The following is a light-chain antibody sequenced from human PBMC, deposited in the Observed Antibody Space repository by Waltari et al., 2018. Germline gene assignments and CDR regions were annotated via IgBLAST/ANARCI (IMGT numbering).Light chain of an antibody. J-gene: IGLJ3*02. CDR3: SSYTSSSTLKV. CDR1: SSDVGGYNY. Sequence: QSALTQPASVSGSPGQSITISCTGTSSDVGGYNYASCSQQHPGTAPKLMIYNVSNRPSGVSNRFSGSKSGNTASLTISGLQAEDEADYYCSSYTSSSTLKVFGGGTKLTVL. V-gene: IGLV2-14*01. CDR2: NVS.